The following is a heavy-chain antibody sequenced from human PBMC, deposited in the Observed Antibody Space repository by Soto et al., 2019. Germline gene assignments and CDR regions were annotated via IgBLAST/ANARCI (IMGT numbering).Heavy chain of an antibody. CDR3: ATTTTVTYYYYGMDV. V-gene: IGHV1-24*01. Sequence: GASVKVSCKVSGYTLTELSMHWVRQAPGKGLEWMGGFDPEDGETIYAQKFQGRVTMTEDTSTDTAYMELSSLRSEDTAVYYCATTTTVTYYYYGMDVRAQRTTVTVSS. D-gene: IGHD4-4*01. CDR1: GYTLTELS. J-gene: IGHJ6*02. CDR2: FDPEDGET.